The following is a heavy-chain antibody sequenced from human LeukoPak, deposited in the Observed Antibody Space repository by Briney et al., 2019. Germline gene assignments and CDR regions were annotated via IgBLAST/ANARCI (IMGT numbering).Heavy chain of an antibody. CDR1: GFTFSTYT. Sequence: GGSLRLSCAASGFTFSTYTMAWVRQAPGGGLEWVSAISGSGGSTYYAYSVKGRFTISRDNSKNTLYLQMNSLRAEDTAVYYCAKGSRTAVAGFHWGQGTLVTVSS. CDR2: ISGSGGST. J-gene: IGHJ4*02. D-gene: IGHD6-19*01. CDR3: AKGSRTAVAGFH. V-gene: IGHV3-23*01.